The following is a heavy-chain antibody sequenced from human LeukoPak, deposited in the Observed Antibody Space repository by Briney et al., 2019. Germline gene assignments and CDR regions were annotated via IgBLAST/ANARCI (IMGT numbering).Heavy chain of an antibody. V-gene: IGHV1-2*02. CDR3: ARVPDYYDNSAYRDY. D-gene: IGHD3-22*01. Sequence: GASVKVSCKASGYTFTGYYMHWVRQAPGQGLEWMGWINPNSGGTNYAQKFQGRVTMTRDTSISTAYMELSRLRSDDTAVYYCARVPDYYDNSAYRDYWGQGTLVTVSS. CDR1: GYTFTGYY. CDR2: INPNSGGT. J-gene: IGHJ4*02.